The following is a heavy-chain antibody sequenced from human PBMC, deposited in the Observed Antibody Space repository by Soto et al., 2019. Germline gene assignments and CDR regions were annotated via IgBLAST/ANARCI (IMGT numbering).Heavy chain of an antibody. Sequence: SETLSLTCPVSGVSITSFYWSWIRQPPGKGLEWIGCIYDSGSTNFNPSLKSRVTMSVDTSRTHFSLKLSSVTAADTAVYYCERGLSSMYWFAPWGHGPLAT. CDR1: GVSITSFY. CDR2: IYDSGST. D-gene: IGHD6-19*01. J-gene: IGHJ5*02. V-gene: IGHV4-59*01. CDR3: ERGLSSMYWFAP.